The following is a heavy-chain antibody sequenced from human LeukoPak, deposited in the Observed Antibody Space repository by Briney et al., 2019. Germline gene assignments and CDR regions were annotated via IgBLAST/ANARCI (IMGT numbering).Heavy chain of an antibody. CDR2: VYHSGST. V-gene: IGHV4-4*02. CDR1: GGSISSSDW. Sequence: SETLSLTCAVSGGSISSSDWWSWVRQPPGKGLEWIGEVYHSGSTKHNPSLMSRVTMSVDKSKNQFSLRLSSVTAADTAVYYCARGSPSKGWLQFGRGQGTLVTVSS. CDR3: ARGSPSKGWLQFG. D-gene: IGHD5-24*01. J-gene: IGHJ4*02.